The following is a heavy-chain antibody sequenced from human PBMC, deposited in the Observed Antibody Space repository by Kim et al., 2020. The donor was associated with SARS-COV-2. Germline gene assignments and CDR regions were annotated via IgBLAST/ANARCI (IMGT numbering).Heavy chain of an antibody. CDR1: GFTFSSYS. Sequence: GGSLRLSCAASGFTFSSYSMNWVRQAPGKGLEWVSSISSSGTYIYYADSVKGRFTISRDNAKNSLYLQMNSLRAEDTAVYYCARDPTGITIFGVVIRPGYMDVWGKGTTVTVSS. V-gene: IGHV3-21*01. D-gene: IGHD3-3*01. J-gene: IGHJ6*03. CDR2: ISSSGTYI. CDR3: ARDPTGITIFGVVIRPGYMDV.